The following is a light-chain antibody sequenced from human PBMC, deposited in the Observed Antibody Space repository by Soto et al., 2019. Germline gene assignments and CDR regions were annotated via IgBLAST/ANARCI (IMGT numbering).Light chain of an antibody. V-gene: IGLV2-14*01. Sequence: QSVLTQPASVSGSPGQSITISCTGTNSDVGAYNYVSWYQRYPGKAPKLIIFEVRHRPSGVSNRFSASKSGDTASLTISELQAGDEGFYYCSSYTRSDTVVFGGGTKLTVL. CDR2: EVR. J-gene: IGLJ2*01. CDR3: SSYTRSDTVV. CDR1: NSDVGAYNY.